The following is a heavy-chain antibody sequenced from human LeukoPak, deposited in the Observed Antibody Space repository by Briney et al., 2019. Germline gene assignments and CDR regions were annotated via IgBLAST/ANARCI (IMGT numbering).Heavy chain of an antibody. D-gene: IGHD3-22*01. CDR2: ISSSSRTQ. CDR3: ARDSYSDSSGYWGYFDY. V-gene: IGHV3-48*04. CDR1: GFTFSSYG. Sequence: PGGSLRLSCAASGFTFSSYGMHWVRQAPGKGLEWVSYISSSSRTQYYADSVKGRFTISRDNAENSLYLQMNSLRAEDTAVYYCARDSYSDSSGYWGYFDYWGQGSLVTVSS. J-gene: IGHJ4*02.